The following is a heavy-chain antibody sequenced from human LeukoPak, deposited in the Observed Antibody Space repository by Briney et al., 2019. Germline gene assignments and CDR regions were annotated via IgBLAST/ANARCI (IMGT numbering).Heavy chain of an antibody. J-gene: IGHJ4*02. CDR2: INGDGSST. Sequence: GGSLRLSCAASGFTFSSYWMHWVRHAPGKGLVWVSHINGDGSSTSHADSVKGRFTISRDNAKNTLYLQMDSLRAEDTAVYYCASYYYDSSGYPGDYWGQGTLVTVSS. D-gene: IGHD3-22*01. V-gene: IGHV3-74*01. CDR3: ASYYYDSSGYPGDY. CDR1: GFTFSSYW.